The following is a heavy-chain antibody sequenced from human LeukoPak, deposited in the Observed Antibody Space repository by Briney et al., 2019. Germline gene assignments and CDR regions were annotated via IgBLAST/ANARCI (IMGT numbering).Heavy chain of an antibody. CDR2: ISSSGATI. Sequence: GGSLRLSCAASGFTFSSYGMNWVRQAPGKGLEFVAYISSSGATIYYADSLKGRFTISRDNAKNSLYLQMNSLRAEDTAVYYCAKDRQSRGSLGFDYWGQGALVIVSS. CDR1: GFTFSSYG. V-gene: IGHV3-48*01. J-gene: IGHJ4*02. CDR3: AKDRQSRGSLGFDY. D-gene: IGHD3-22*01.